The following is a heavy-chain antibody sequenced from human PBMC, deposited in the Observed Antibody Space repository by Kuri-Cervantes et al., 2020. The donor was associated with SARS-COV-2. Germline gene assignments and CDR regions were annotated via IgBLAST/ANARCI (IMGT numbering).Heavy chain of an antibody. V-gene: IGHV3-33*08. CDR2: IWYGGSNK. D-gene: IGHD3-22*01. Sequence: GGSLRLSCAASGFTFSSYGMHWVRQAPGKGLEWVAVIWYGGSNKYYADSVKGRFTISRDNAKNSLYLQMSSLRAEDTAVYYCARPYDEGPTTPNWGQGTLVTVSS. CDR3: ARPYDEGPTTPN. CDR1: GFTFSSYG. J-gene: IGHJ4*02.